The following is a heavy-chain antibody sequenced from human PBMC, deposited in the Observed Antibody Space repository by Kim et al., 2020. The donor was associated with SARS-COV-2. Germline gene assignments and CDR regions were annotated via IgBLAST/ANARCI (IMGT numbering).Heavy chain of an antibody. D-gene: IGHD3-10*01. CDR3: ARGKQEVRGVRTVLYYMDV. Sequence: SETLSLTCAVYGGSFSGYYWSWIRQPPGKGLEWIGEINHSGSTNYNPSLKSRVTISVDTSKNQFSLKLSSVTAADTAVYYCARGKQEVRGVRTVLYYMDVWGKGTTVTVSS. CDR1: GGSFSGYY. J-gene: IGHJ6*03. V-gene: IGHV4-34*01. CDR2: INHSGST.